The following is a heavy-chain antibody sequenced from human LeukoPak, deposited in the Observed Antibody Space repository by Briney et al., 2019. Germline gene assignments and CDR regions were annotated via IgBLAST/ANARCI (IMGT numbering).Heavy chain of an antibody. CDR3: ANYYSSSYDIDY. J-gene: IGHJ4*02. CDR1: GGSISSSSYY. D-gene: IGHD6-6*01. Sequence: SETLSLTCTVSGGSISSSSYYWGWVRQPPGKGREWIGSIYYSGSTYYNPSLKSRVTISVDTSKNQFSLKLSSVTAADTAVYYCANYYSSSYDIDYWGQGTLVTVSS. CDR2: IYYSGST. V-gene: IGHV4-39*01.